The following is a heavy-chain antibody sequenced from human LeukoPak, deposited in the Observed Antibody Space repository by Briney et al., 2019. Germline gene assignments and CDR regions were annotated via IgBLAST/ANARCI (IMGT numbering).Heavy chain of an antibody. V-gene: IGHV3-23*01. J-gene: IGHJ4*02. D-gene: IGHD6-13*01. Sequence: GGSLRLSCVASGFTFSTYGMSWVRQAPGKGLEWVSAITGSGGSTYYADSVKGRFTISRDNSKNTLYLQMNSLRAEDTAVYYCAKDPWVAAAGTGFDYWGQGTLVTVSS. CDR1: GFTFSTYG. CDR2: ITGSGGST. CDR3: AKDPWVAAAGTGFDY.